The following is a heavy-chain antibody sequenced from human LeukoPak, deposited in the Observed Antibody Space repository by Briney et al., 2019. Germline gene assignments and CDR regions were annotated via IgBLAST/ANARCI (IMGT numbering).Heavy chain of an antibody. CDR3: ARGGGGIAALSVRPTDYYYYYYMDV. J-gene: IGHJ6*03. D-gene: IGHD6-13*01. CDR2: INHSGST. Sequence: SETLSLTCAVYGGSFSGYYWSWIRQPPGKGLEWIGEINHSGSTNYNPSLKSRVTISVDTSKNQFSLKLSSVTAADTAVYYCARGGGGIAALSVRPTDYYYYYYMDVWGKGTTVTVSS. CDR1: GGSFSGYY. V-gene: IGHV4-34*01.